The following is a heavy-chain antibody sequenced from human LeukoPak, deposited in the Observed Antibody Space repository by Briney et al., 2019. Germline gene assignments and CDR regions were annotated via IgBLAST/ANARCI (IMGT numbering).Heavy chain of an antibody. CDR2: MNPNSGNT. Sequence: ASVKVSCKASGYTFTSCDINWVRQATGQGLEWMGWMNPNSGNTGYAQNFQGRVTMTRNTSISTAYMELSSLRSDDTAVYYCARGRNRHYYDSGGLYYGMDLWGQGTTVTV. CDR3: ARGRNRHYYDSGGLYYGMDL. J-gene: IGHJ6*02. D-gene: IGHD3-22*01. V-gene: IGHV1-8*01. CDR1: GYTFTSCD.